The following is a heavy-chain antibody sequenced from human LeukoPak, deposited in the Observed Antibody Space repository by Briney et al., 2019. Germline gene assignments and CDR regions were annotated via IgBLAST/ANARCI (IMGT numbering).Heavy chain of an antibody. D-gene: IGHD2-2*01. CDR3: ARGGGIVVVPAAIWFDP. Sequence: SETLSLTCTVSGGSISSGSYYWSWIRQPAGKGLEWIGRIYTSGSTNYNPSLKSRVTISVDTSKNQFSLKLSSVTAADTAVYYCARGGGIVVVPAAIWFDPWGQGTLVTVSS. CDR2: IYTSGST. CDR1: GGSISSGSYY. J-gene: IGHJ5*02. V-gene: IGHV4-61*02.